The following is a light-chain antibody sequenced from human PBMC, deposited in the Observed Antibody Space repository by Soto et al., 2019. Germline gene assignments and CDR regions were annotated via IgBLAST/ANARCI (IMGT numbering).Light chain of an antibody. V-gene: IGLV1-40*01. J-gene: IGLJ2*01. Sequence: QSVLTQPPSVSGAPGQRVTISCTGSSSNIGAGYDVHWYQQLPGTAPKLLIYGNSNRPSGVPDRFSGSKSGSSASLAITGLRAEDEGSYYCQSYGRSLSDVLFGGGTKLTVL. CDR3: QSYGRSLSDVL. CDR2: GNS. CDR1: SSNIGAGYD.